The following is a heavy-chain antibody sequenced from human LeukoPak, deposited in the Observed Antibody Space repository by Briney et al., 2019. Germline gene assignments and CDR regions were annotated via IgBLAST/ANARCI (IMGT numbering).Heavy chain of an antibody. J-gene: IGHJ4*02. CDR1: GFTFSSYS. Sequence: GGSLRLSCAASGFTFSSYSMNWVRQAPGKGLEWVSVLHSDGSTYYGDSVRGRFTISRDNSKNTLYLQMSSLRAEDTAVYYCARGNRAMVTWGQGTLVTVSS. D-gene: IGHD5-18*01. V-gene: IGHV3-66*01. CDR3: ARGNRAMVT. CDR2: LHSDGST.